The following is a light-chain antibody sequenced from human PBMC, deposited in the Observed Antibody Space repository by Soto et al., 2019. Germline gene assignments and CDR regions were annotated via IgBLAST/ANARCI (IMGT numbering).Light chain of an antibody. CDR1: QSVSSY. CDR3: QQYARSPFT. Sequence: EIVLTQSPATLSLSPGERATLSCRASQSVSSYLAWYQQKPGQAPRLLIYDASNRATGIPARFSGSGSGTDFTLTISSLEPEDFAVYFCQQYARSPFTFGGGTKVEIK. CDR2: DAS. V-gene: IGKV3-11*01. J-gene: IGKJ4*01.